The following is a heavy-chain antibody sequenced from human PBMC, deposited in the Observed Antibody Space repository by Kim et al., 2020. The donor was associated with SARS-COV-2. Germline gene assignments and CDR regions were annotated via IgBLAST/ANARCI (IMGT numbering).Heavy chain of an antibody. Sequence: YAASVRGRFTISRDNRKHTLYLQMNSLGTEDTALYYCARDNEGAGSYLDSWGQGTLVTVSS. CDR3: ARDNEGAGSYLDS. D-gene: IGHD3-10*01. J-gene: IGHJ4*02. V-gene: IGHV3-23*01.